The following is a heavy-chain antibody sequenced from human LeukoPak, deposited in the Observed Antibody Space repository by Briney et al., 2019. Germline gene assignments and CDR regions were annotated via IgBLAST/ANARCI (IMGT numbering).Heavy chain of an antibody. V-gene: IGHV3-9*01. Sequence: GGSLRLSCAASGFNLDDYAMHWVRQPPGKGLEWVSGVSWNSGRTGYADSVKGRFTISRDNAKNSLYLQMNSLRAEDTALYYCAKDIYNYYDSSGYGYWGQGTLVTVSS. CDR3: AKDIYNYYDSSGYGY. D-gene: IGHD3-22*01. J-gene: IGHJ4*02. CDR2: VSWNSGRT. CDR1: GFNLDDYA.